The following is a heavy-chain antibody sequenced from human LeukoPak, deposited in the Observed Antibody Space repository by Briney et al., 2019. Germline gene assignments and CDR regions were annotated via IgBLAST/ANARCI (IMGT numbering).Heavy chain of an antibody. CDR2: INPNSGGT. V-gene: IGHV1-2*02. CDR3: ARYYYDSSGYPHAFDI. D-gene: IGHD3-22*01. Sequence: ASVKVSCKASGYTFTGYYMHWVRQAPGQGLEWMGWINPNSGGTNSAQKFQGRVTLTRDTSTSTAYMELSRLTSDDTAVYYCARYYYDSSGYPHAFDIWGQGTMVTVSS. CDR1: GYTFTGYY. J-gene: IGHJ3*02.